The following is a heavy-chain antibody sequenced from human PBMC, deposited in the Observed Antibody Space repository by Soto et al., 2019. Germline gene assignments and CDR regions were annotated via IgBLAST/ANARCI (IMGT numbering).Heavy chain of an antibody. D-gene: IGHD5-12*01. J-gene: IGHJ4*02. CDR1: GDTFTIFA. V-gene: IGHV1-69*11. CDR2: IIPTIGTT. CDR3: ARDLVSCYDPGDY. Sequence: QVQLVQSGAEVKKPGSSVKVSCKASGDTFTIFAFSWVRQAPGQGLEWMGRIIPTIGTTNYAQRFQGRITITGDESTGTAYMELSSLKFEDTAVYYCARDLVSCYDPGDYWGQGTLVTVSS.